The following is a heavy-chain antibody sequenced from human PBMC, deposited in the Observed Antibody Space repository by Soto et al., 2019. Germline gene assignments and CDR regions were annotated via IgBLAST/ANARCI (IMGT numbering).Heavy chain of an antibody. CDR2: IYYTGSP. J-gene: IGHJ4*02. CDR1: GDSINNYY. CDR3: ARYRRTEAEGFTLDY. D-gene: IGHD6-13*01. Sequence: SETLSLTCTVSGDSINNYYWSWIRQPPGKRLEWIGYIYYTGSPTYNPSLESRVTMSVDTSKNQFSLKLNSVNAADTAVYYCARYRRTEAEGFTLDYWGRGTLVTVSS. V-gene: IGHV4-59*01.